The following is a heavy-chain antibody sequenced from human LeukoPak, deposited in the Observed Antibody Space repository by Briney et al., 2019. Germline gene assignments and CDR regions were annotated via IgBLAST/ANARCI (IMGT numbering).Heavy chain of an antibody. J-gene: IGHJ4*02. CDR3: AKCRGGTWGRFEY. D-gene: IGHD2-15*01. CDR1: GFIYNLGA. Sequence: GVSVRLSCAASGFIYNLGAMIWVRQAPGKAREWVSHISGSGDMTYYADSVKGRFTISRDNSRNTLYLQMNSVRAEDTAVYYCAKCRGGTWGRFEYWGQGTLVTVSS. CDR2: ISGSGDMT. V-gene: IGHV3-23*01.